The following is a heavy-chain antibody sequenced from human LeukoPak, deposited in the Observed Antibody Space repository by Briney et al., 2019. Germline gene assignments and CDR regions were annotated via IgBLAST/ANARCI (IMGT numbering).Heavy chain of an antibody. J-gene: IGHJ4*02. V-gene: IGHV3-11*04. CDR1: GFTFSDYY. CDR2: ISSSGSTI. D-gene: IGHD6-6*01. CDR3: ARDSAPSIASRPYPDY. Sequence: GGSLRLSCAASGFTFSDYYMSWIRQAPGKGLECVSYISSSGSTIYYTDSVKGRFTISRDSAKNSLYLQMNSLRAEDTAVYFCARDSAPSIASRPYPDYWGQGTLVTVSS.